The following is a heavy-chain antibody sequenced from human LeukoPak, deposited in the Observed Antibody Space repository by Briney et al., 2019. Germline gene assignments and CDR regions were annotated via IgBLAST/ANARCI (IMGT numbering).Heavy chain of an antibody. V-gene: IGHV4-59*01. CDR2: IRYSGNT. CDR1: GGSISTNF. J-gene: IGHJ4*02. D-gene: IGHD3-16*01. Sequence: PSETLSLTCTVSGGSISTNFWSWIRQPPGEGLEWIGYIRYSGNTNYNPSLRSRVTISVDTSKNQFSLKLSSVTAADTAVYYCARDVTPVTLWGQGTLVTVSS. CDR3: ARDVTPVTL.